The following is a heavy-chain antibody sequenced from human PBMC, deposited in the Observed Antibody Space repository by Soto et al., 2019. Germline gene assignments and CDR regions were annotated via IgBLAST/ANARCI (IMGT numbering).Heavy chain of an antibody. CDR3: ARDKGRVEVGGSDCYAMDV. D-gene: IGHD1-26*01. Sequence: QVQLVQSGAEVKKPGSSVKVSCKAPGGSFSTYAISWVRQAPGQGLEWMGGIIPIFGKPDYGQKFQGRVTITADEPXAXAXVELSNLRSEDTAVYYCARDKGRVEVGGSDCYAMDVWGQGTTVTVSS. V-gene: IGHV1-69*12. J-gene: IGHJ6*02. CDR1: GGSFSTYA. CDR2: IIPIFGKP.